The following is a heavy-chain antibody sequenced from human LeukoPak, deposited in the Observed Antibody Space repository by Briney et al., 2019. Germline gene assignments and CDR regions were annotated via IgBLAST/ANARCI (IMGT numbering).Heavy chain of an antibody. CDR3: ARDLEYYYGSGSYYNWFDP. J-gene: IGHJ5*02. CDR1: GYTFASYG. D-gene: IGHD3-10*01. Sequence: ASVKVSCKASGYTFASYGISWVRQAPGQGLEWMGWISAYNGNTNYAQKLQGRVTMTTDTSTSTAYMELRSLRSDDTAVYYCARDLEYYYGSGSYYNWFDPWGQGTLVTVSS. CDR2: ISAYNGNT. V-gene: IGHV1-18*01.